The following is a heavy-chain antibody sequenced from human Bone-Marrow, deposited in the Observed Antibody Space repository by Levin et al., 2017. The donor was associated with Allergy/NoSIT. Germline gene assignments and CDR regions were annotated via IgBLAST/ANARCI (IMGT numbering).Heavy chain of an antibody. V-gene: IGHV1-2*02. D-gene: IGHD6-19*01. CDR1: AYTLTGYY. Sequence: GESLKISCKASAYTLTGYYIHWVRQAPGQGLEWMRWISPNSGGTNYAQKFQGRVTMTRDTSISTAYMELSSLRSDDTAVYYCARALGLVVTGTVPRYFDYWGQGTLVTVSS. CDR2: ISPNSGGT. J-gene: IGHJ4*02. CDR3: ARALGLVVTGTVPRYFDY.